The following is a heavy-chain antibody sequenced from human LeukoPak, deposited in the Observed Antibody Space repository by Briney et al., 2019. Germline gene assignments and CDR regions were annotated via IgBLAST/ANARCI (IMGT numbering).Heavy chain of an antibody. CDR2: ISSRSTYI. CDR3: ARDLLGVASHP. Sequence: GGSLRLSCAASGFTFSTYSMNWVRQAPGKGLEWISSISSRSTYIYYADSVKGRFTISRDNAKNSLYLQMSSLRGEDTAMYYCARDLLGVASHPWGQGTLVTVSS. J-gene: IGHJ5*02. V-gene: IGHV3-21*04. D-gene: IGHD3-3*01. CDR1: GFTFSTYS.